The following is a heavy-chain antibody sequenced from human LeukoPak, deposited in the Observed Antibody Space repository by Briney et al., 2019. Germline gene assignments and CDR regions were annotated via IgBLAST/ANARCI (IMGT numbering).Heavy chain of an antibody. V-gene: IGHV4-59*01. CDR3: VRDRELTY. CDR1: GGSISIYY. J-gene: IGHJ4*02. CDR2: IYNSGST. Sequence: PAETLSLTCTVSGGSISIYYWSWIRQPPGKGLEWIGYIYNSGSTNYNPSLRSRVTISVDMSKNQFSLKLNSVTAADTAVYYCVRDRELTYWSQGTLVTVSS. D-gene: IGHD1-26*01.